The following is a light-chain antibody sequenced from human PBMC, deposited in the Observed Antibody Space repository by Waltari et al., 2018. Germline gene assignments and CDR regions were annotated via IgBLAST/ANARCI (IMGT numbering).Light chain of an antibody. CDR2: EVN. V-gene: IGLV2-14*01. CDR3: CSFTRTSTWV. CDR1: NGDIGNYNY. J-gene: IGLJ3*02. Sequence: QSALTQPASVSGSPGQSITIACTGTNGDIGNYNYVSWYQQRPGKAPKLMIYEVNNRPSGVSSRFSGSKSGNAASLTISGLQAEDEADYYCCSFTRTSTWVFGGGTKLTVL.